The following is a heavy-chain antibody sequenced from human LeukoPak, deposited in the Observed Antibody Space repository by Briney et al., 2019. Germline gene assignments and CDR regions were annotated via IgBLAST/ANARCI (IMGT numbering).Heavy chain of an antibody. J-gene: IGHJ4*02. Sequence: SETLSLTCTVSGGSISSSYWSWIRQPAGKGLEWIGRIYTSGRTNNNPSLKSRVTMSVDTSKNQLSLKLSSVTAADTAVYYCARDFEDDSSGYYYRRFDYWGQGTLVTVSS. V-gene: IGHV4-4*07. CDR1: GGSISSSY. CDR2: IYTSGRT. D-gene: IGHD3-22*01. CDR3: ARDFEDDSSGYYYRRFDY.